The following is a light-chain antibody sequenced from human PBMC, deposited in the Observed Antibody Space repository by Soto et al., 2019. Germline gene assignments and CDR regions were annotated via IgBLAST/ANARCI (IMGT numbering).Light chain of an antibody. CDR3: QQYGSSTSIT. Sequence: EIVLTQSPGTLSLSPGERATLSCRASQSVSSSYLAWYQQKHGQAPRLLIYGASSRATGIPDRFSGSGAGTDFTLTISRLEPEDFAVYYCQQYGSSTSITFGQGTRLETK. CDR1: QSVSSSY. V-gene: IGKV3-20*01. J-gene: IGKJ5*01. CDR2: GAS.